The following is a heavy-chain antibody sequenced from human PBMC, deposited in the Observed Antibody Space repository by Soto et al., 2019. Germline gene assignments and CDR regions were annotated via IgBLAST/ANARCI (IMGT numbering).Heavy chain of an antibody. V-gene: IGHV3-30*18. CDR3: AKDLYSGTSHPDY. CDR1: GFTFSSYG. J-gene: IGHJ4*02. Sequence: QPGGSLRLSCAASGFTFSSYGMHWVRQAPGKGLEWVAAISYDGSNKYYVDSVKGRFTISRDNSKNTLYVQMNSLRAEDTAVYYCAKDLYSGTSHPDYWGQGTLVTVSS. D-gene: IGHD1-26*01. CDR2: ISYDGSNK.